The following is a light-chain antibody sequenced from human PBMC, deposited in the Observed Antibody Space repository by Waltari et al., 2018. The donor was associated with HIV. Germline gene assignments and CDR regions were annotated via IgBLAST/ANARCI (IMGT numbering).Light chain of an antibody. CDR3: ATWDDRLNGVV. Sequence: QSVLPQPPSASGTPGQRVTISCSGSSSNIGSNVVSWYQQLPGTAPQLLLYNNVQRPSGVPDRVAGSKSGTSASLAISGLQSEDEADYYCATWDDRLNGVVFGGGTKLTVL. J-gene: IGLJ2*01. CDR2: NNV. CDR1: SSNIGSNV. V-gene: IGLV1-44*01.